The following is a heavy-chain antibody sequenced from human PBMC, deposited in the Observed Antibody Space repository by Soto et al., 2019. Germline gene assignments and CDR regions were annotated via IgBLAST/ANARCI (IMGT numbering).Heavy chain of an antibody. CDR1: GYSFMDYY. D-gene: IGHD2-21*01. J-gene: IGHJ4*02. V-gene: IGHV1-2*02. CDR2: INPKSGGT. CDR3: AREFVVKALLNAGSLHFDN. Sequence: ASVKVSCKASGYSFMDYYLHWVLQVPGQGLQWMGWINPKSGGTKYVHNFQGRVTMTSDTSISTAYMELRRLRSDDTAVYFCAREFVVKALLNAGSLHFDNWGLGTLVTVSS.